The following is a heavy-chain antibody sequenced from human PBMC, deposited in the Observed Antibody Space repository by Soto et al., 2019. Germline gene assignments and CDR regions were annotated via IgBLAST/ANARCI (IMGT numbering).Heavy chain of an antibody. D-gene: IGHD3-10*01. Sequence: KQSQTLSLTCAISGDSVSSNSAAWNWIRQSPSRGLEWLGRTYYRSKWYNDYAVSVKSRITINPDTSKNQFSLQLNSVTPEDTAVYYCARNTWFGETPEDFYYYGMDVWGQGTTVTVSS. CDR2: TYYRSKWYN. V-gene: IGHV6-1*01. J-gene: IGHJ6*02. CDR1: GDSVSSNSAA. CDR3: ARNTWFGETPEDFYYYGMDV.